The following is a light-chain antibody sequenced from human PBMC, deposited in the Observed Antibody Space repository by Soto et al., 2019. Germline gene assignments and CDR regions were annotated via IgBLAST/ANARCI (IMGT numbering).Light chain of an antibody. CDR3: QSYDSSLSGYV. CDR2: GNS. J-gene: IGLJ1*01. CDR1: SSNIGAGYD. Sequence: QAVVTQPPSVSGAPGQRVTISCTGSSSNIGAGYDVHWYQQLPGTAPKLLIYGNSNRPSGVPDRFSGSKSGTSASLDITGLQAEDEADYYCQSYDSSLSGYVFGTGTKLTVL. V-gene: IGLV1-40*01.